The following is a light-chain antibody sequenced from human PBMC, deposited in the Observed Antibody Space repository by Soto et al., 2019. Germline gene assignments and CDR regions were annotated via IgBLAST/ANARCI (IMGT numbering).Light chain of an antibody. Sequence: QSALTQPPSVSGSPGQSVTISCTGTSSDVGSYNRVSWYQQPPGTAPKLMIYEVSNRPSGVPDRFSGSKSGNTASLTISGLQAEDEADYYCSSYTRSSISVFGTGTKLTV. CDR3: SSYTRSSISV. V-gene: IGLV2-18*02. CDR2: EVS. J-gene: IGLJ1*01. CDR1: SSDVGSYNR.